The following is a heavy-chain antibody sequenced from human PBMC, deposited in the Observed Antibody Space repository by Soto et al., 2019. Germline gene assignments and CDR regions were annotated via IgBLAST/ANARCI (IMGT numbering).Heavy chain of an antibody. J-gene: IGHJ4*02. Sequence: GGSLRLSCAASGFTFSNYAMTWVRQAPGKGLEWVSTISGSGGTTYYPDSVKGRFTISRDNSKNTLYLQLSSLRADDTAVYYCARGMSSSWYLIWNYWGQGTLVTVSS. CDR1: GFTFSNYA. V-gene: IGHV3-23*01. CDR3: ARGMSSSWYLIWNY. CDR2: ISGSGGTT. D-gene: IGHD6-13*01.